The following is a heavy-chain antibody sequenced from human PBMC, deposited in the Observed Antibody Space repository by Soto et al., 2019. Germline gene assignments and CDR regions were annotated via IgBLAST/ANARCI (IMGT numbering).Heavy chain of an antibody. CDR2: ISSSGGTI. J-gene: IGHJ5*02. CDR1: GFTFSSYA. CDR3: ARTGNTGDWFDP. D-gene: IGHD3-10*01. Sequence: GGSLRLSCAASGFTFSSYAMSWVRQAPGKGLEWVSYISSSGGTIYYADSVKGRFTISRDNAKNSLYLQMNSLRAEDTAVYYCARTGNTGDWFDPWGQGTLVTVSS. V-gene: IGHV3-48*04.